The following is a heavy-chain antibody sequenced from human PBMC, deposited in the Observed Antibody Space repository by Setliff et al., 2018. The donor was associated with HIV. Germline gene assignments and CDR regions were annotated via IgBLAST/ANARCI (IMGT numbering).Heavy chain of an antibody. V-gene: IGHV1-46*01. CDR2: VNTVGGGA. CDR3: AREGQVVVTAKGFDY. Sequence: ASVKVSCKTSGYTFTNYYMHWMRQAPGQGLEWMGVVNTVGGGASYAQKFQGRLTVTRDTPTSTVYMELGSLRSEDTAVYYCAREGQVVVTAKGFDYWGLGTLVTVSS. J-gene: IGHJ4*02. D-gene: IGHD2-15*01. CDR1: GYTFTNYY.